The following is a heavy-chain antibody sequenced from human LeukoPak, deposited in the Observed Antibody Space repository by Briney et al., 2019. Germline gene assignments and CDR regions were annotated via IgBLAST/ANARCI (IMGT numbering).Heavy chain of an antibody. D-gene: IGHD3-3*01. CDR1: GFTFSSYG. V-gene: IGHV3-30*03. CDR2: ISYDGSNK. Sequence: GGSLRLSCAASGFTFSSYGMHWVRQAPGKGLEWVAVISYDGSNKYYADSVKGRFTISRDNSKNTLYLQMNSLRAEDTAVYYCARDGVTYYDFWSGYSKYNWFDPWGQGTLVTVSS. J-gene: IGHJ5*02. CDR3: ARDGVTYYDFWSGYSKYNWFDP.